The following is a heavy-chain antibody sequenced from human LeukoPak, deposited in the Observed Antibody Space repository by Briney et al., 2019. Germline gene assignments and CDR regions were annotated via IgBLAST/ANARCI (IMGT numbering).Heavy chain of an antibody. J-gene: IGHJ2*01. CDR2: IIPLFGTA. D-gene: IGHD3-22*01. V-gene: IGHV1-69*05. Sequence: SVKVSCKASGGTFSRYAISWVRQTPGQRLEWMGRIIPLFGTANYAQKFQGGVTITTDESRSTAYMELSSRRAEDTAVYYCARGGYYYDSSGYWPWYFDLWGSGTLVTVST. CDR3: ARGGYYYDSSGYWPWYFDL. CDR1: GGTFSRYA.